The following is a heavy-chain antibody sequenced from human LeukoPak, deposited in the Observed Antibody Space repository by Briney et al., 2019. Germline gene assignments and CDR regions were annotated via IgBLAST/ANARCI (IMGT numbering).Heavy chain of an antibody. V-gene: IGHV4-39*01. Sequence: SETLSLTCTVSGGSISSSSYYWGWIRQPPGKGLEWIGSIYYTGSSYYNPSLKSRVTISVDTSKNQFSLKLSSVTAADTAVYYCARLHYGGNYGYYYYYMDVWGKGTTVTISS. D-gene: IGHD4-23*01. CDR3: ARLHYGGNYGYYYYYMDV. CDR2: IYYTGSS. CDR1: GGSISSSSYY. J-gene: IGHJ6*03.